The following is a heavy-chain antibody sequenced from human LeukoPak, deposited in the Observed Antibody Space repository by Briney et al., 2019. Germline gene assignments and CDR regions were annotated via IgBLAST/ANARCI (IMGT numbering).Heavy chain of an antibody. J-gene: IGHJ3*02. D-gene: IGHD5-18*01. Sequence: PGGSLGLSCAASGFTFSNYGMNWVRQAPGKGLEWVGVISFDGSYKYYADSVKGRFTISRDNSKNTLYLQTNSLRAEDTAVFYCAKGVDTATLHGAFDIWGQGTMVTVSS. CDR1: GFTFSNYG. V-gene: IGHV3-30*18. CDR3: AKGVDTATLHGAFDI. CDR2: ISFDGSYK.